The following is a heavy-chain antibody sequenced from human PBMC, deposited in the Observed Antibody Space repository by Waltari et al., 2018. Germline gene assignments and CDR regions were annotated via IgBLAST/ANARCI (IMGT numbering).Heavy chain of an antibody. CDR2: ISNTGTRT. J-gene: IGHJ4*02. CDR3: TRGLVGAPG. Sequence: VQLVESGGDVLQPGGSLRLTCETSGFTFFNYEMNWVRQAPGKGLEWIAYISNTGTRTFYSDSVRGRFTISRDDAKNSVFQQMNDLRVDDSGLYYCTRGLVGAPGWGQGTLVTVSS. CDR1: GFTFFNYE. V-gene: IGHV3-48*03. D-gene: IGHD1-26*01.